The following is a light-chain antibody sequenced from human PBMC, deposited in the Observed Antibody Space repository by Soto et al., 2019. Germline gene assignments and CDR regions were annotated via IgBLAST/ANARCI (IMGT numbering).Light chain of an antibody. CDR3: CSYAGSSTLYV. CDR1: SSDVGSYNL. Sequence: QSVLTQPASVSGSPGQSITISWTGTSSDVGSYNLVSWYQQHPGKAPKLMIYEGSKRPSGVSNRFSGSKSGNTASLTISGLQAADEADYYCCSYAGSSTLYVFGTGTKVTAL. J-gene: IGLJ1*01. CDR2: EGS. V-gene: IGLV2-23*01.